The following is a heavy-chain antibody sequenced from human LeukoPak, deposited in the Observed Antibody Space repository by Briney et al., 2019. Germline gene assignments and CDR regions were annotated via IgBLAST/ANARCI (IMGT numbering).Heavy chain of an antibody. J-gene: IGHJ3*02. D-gene: IGHD6-19*01. CDR3: AKDPSSGWRGAFDI. Sequence: GGSLRLSCAASGFTFSDYGMTWVRQAPGKGLEWVSAIGSRGVATFYADSVKGRFTISRDNSKNTLYLQMNSLRAEDTAVYYCAKDPSSGWRGAFDIWGQGTMVTVSS. V-gene: IGHV3-23*01. CDR1: GFTFSDYG. CDR2: IGSRGVAT.